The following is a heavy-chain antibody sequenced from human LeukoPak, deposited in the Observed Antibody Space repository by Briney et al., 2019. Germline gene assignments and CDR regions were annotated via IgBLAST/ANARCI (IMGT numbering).Heavy chain of an antibody. CDR2: IKQDGSEK. J-gene: IGHJ4*02. Sequence: PGRSLRLSCAASGFTFSSYAMHWVRQAPGKGLEWVANIKQDGSEKYYVDSVKGRFTISRDNAKNSLYLQMNSLRAEDTAVYYCARARRYYDILTGYYTDSFDYWGQGTLVTVSS. CDR3: ARARRYYDILTGYYTDSFDY. V-gene: IGHV3-7*01. D-gene: IGHD3-9*01. CDR1: GFTFSSYA.